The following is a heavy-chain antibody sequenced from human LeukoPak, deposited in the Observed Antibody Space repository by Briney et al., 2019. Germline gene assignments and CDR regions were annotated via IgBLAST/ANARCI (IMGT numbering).Heavy chain of an antibody. CDR3: AKDYYDSSGQSYFDY. CDR1: GFTFSNYW. Sequence: GGSLRLSCAASGFTFSNYWMSWVRQAPGKGLQWVANIKQDGSEKYYVDSVKGRFTISRDNSKNSLYLQMNSLRAEDTALYYCAKDYYDSSGQSYFDYWGQGTLVTVSS. J-gene: IGHJ4*02. V-gene: IGHV3-7*03. D-gene: IGHD3-22*01. CDR2: IKQDGSEK.